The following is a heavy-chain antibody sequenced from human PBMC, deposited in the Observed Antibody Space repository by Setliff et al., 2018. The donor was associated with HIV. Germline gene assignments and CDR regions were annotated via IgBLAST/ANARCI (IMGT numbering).Heavy chain of an antibody. CDR1: GGSISGHY. J-gene: IGHJ5*02. V-gene: IGHV4-4*09. D-gene: IGHD3-10*01. CDR2: IYSSGST. CDR3: ARHSGVASPNWFDP. Sequence: PSETLSLTCTVSGGSISGHYWSWIRQPPGRGLEWIGYIYSSGSTNFNPPLQSRVTISVDTSKNQFSLKLSSVTAADTAVYYGARHSGVASPNWFDPWDQGTLVTVSS.